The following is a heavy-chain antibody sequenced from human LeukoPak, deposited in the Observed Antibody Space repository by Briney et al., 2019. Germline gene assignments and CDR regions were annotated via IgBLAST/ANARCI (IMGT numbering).Heavy chain of an antibody. CDR1: GYSFTSYW. J-gene: IGHJ3*02. V-gene: IGHV5-51*01. Sequence: GESLKISCKGSGYSFTSYWIGWVRQIPGKGLEWMGIIYPGDSDTRYSPSFQGQVTISADKSISTAYLQWSSLKASDTATYYCARTSCSGGSCYGSFDIWGQGTMVTVSS. CDR2: IYPGDSDT. D-gene: IGHD2-15*01. CDR3: ARTSCSGGSCYGSFDI.